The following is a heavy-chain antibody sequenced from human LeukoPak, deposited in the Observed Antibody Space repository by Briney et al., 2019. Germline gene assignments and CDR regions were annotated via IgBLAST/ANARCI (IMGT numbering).Heavy chain of an antibody. Sequence: PGGSLRLSCAVSGFTFSDYAMSWVRQAPGKGLEWVSGISGSGAYSYYADSVKGRFTISRDNSKNTLYVQMNSLRAADTAVYYCAKDLSPGTYDYWGQGTLVTVSS. CDR2: ISGSGAYS. D-gene: IGHD1-1*01. J-gene: IGHJ4*02. CDR1: GFTFSDYA. V-gene: IGHV3-23*01. CDR3: AKDLSPGTYDY.